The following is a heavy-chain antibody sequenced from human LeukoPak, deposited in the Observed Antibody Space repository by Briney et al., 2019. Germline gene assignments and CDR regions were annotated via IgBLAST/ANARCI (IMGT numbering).Heavy chain of an antibody. CDR2: ISGSGANT. CDR1: GFTFSTYA. D-gene: IGHD7-27*01. Sequence: QPGGSLRLSCAASGFTFSTYAMSWVRQAPGKGLEWVSTISGSGANTYYADSVRGRFTISRDNSKNTLFLQMNSLRAEDTAVYYCAKAPPNWGRDYWGQGTLVTVSS. V-gene: IGHV3-23*01. J-gene: IGHJ4*02. CDR3: AKAPPNWGRDY.